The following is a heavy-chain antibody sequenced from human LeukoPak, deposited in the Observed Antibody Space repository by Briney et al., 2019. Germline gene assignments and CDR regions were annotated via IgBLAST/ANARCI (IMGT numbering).Heavy chain of an antibody. V-gene: IGHV3-7*03. J-gene: IGHJ4*02. CDR2: IKEDGGEI. CDR1: GFTFSSYW. D-gene: IGHD1-20*01. CDR3: ARRRYNWNAIDY. Sequence: GGSLRLSCAASGFTFSSYWMSWVRQAPGKGLEWVANIKEDGGEIHFVDSMKGRFTISRDNAKNSLYLQMNSLRGDDTAVYYCARRRYNWNAIDYWGQGTLVTVSS.